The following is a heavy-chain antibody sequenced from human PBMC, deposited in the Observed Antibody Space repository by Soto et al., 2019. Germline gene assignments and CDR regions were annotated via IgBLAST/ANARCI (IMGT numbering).Heavy chain of an antibody. CDR3: ARHQSHSSSYVDP. Sequence: PSETLSLTCTVSGGSISSSSYXWGWIRQPPGKGLEWIGSIYYSGSTYYNPSLKSRVTISVDTSKNQFSLKLSSVTAADTAVYYCARHQSHSSSYVDPWGQGTLVTVSS. CDR2: IYYSGST. D-gene: IGHD6-13*01. V-gene: IGHV4-39*01. CDR1: GGSISSSSYX. J-gene: IGHJ5*02.